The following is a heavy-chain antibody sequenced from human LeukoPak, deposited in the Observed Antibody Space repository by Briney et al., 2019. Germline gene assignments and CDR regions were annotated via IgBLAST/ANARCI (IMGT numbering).Heavy chain of an antibody. J-gene: IGHJ3*02. CDR2: ISSSSSTI. CDR1: GFTFSSYS. D-gene: IGHD3-10*01. V-gene: IGHV3-48*04. CDR3: ARVGGGAWFGESYDAFGI. Sequence: GGSLRLSCAASGFTFSSYSMNWVRQAPGKGLEWVSYISSSSSTIYYADSVKGRFTISRDNAKNSLYLQMNSLRAEDTAVYYCARVGGGAWFGESYDAFGIWGQGTMVTVSS.